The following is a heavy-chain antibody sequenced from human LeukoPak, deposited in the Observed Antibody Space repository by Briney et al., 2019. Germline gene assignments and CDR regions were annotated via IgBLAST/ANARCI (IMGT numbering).Heavy chain of an antibody. J-gene: IGHJ4*02. CDR1: GFSFSSYS. Sequence: PGGSLRLSCAASGFSFSSYSMNWVRKAPGKGLEWVSSISSSSSYIYYADSVKGRFTISRVNAKNSLYLQMNSLRAEDTAVYYCASSLGYCSGGSCYDEGYFDYWGQGTLVTVSS. D-gene: IGHD2-15*01. CDR3: ASSLGYCSGGSCYDEGYFDY. CDR2: ISSSSSYI. V-gene: IGHV3-21*01.